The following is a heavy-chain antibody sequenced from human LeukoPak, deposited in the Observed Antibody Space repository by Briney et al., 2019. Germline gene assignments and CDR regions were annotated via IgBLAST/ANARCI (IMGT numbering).Heavy chain of an antibody. Sequence: GGSLRLSCAASGFTFSSYGVHWVRQAPGKGLEWGAVIWYDGSNKYYADSVKGRFTISRDNSKNTLYLQMNSLRAEDTAVYYCARGIEIAPGDWFDPWGQGTLVSVSS. J-gene: IGHJ5*02. V-gene: IGHV3-33*01. D-gene: IGHD6-13*01. CDR1: GFTFSSYG. CDR2: IWYDGSNK. CDR3: ARGIEIAPGDWFDP.